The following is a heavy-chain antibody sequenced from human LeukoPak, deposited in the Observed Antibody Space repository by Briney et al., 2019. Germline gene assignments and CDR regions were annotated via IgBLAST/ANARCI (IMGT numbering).Heavy chain of an antibody. V-gene: IGHV1-2*02. D-gene: IGHD1-7*01. CDR2: INPNSGGT. CDR3: ARAGWNYPND. J-gene: IGHJ4*02. Sequence: ASVRVSCKASGYTFIAYYIHWVRQTPGQGLEWMGWINPNSGGTSYAQKFQGKVTITTDTSISTAYMELNSLTSDDTAVFYCARAGWNYPNDWGQGTLVTVSS. CDR1: GYTFIAYY.